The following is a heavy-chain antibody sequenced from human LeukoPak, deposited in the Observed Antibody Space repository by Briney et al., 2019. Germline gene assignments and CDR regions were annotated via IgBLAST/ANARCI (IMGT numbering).Heavy chain of an antibody. CDR3: ATGISGYDDY. CDR2: IFPIFGTA. D-gene: IGHD5-12*01. CDR1: GGTFSSYA. V-gene: IGHV1-69*06. Sequence: SVKVSCKASGGTFSSYAISWVRQAPGQGLEWMGGIFPIFGTANYAQKFQGRVTMTEDTSTDTAYMELSSLRSEDTAVYYCATGISGYDDYWGQGTLVTVSS. J-gene: IGHJ4*02.